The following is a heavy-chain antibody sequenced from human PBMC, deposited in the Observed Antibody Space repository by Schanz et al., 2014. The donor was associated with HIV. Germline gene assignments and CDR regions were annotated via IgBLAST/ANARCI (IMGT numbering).Heavy chain of an antibody. CDR3: VVQVEAGSDY. J-gene: IGHJ4*02. Sequence: EVRLVESGGGLVQSGGSLRLSCAASGFSFNNAWMNWVRQAPGKGLEWVGRIKSKTDGGTIDYAAPVKGRFTISRDDSKNTLYLQMNSLKSEDTAVYYCVVQVEAGSDYWGQGTLVTVSS. D-gene: IGHD2-8*02. CDR1: GFSFNNAW. CDR2: IKSKTDGGTI. V-gene: IGHV3-15*01.